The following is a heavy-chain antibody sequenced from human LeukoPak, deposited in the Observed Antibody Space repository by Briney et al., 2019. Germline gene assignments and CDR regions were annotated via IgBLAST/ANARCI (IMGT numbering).Heavy chain of an antibody. D-gene: IGHD6-13*01. Sequence: GGSLRLSCAASGFTFSSYWMHWVRQAPGKGLVWVSRINSDGSSTSYADSVKDRFTISRDNAKNTLYLQMNSLRAEDTAVYYCARVAGGSSPYYFDYWGRGTLVTVSS. CDR1: GFTFSSYW. CDR3: ARVAGGSSPYYFDY. J-gene: IGHJ4*02. V-gene: IGHV3-74*01. CDR2: INSDGSST.